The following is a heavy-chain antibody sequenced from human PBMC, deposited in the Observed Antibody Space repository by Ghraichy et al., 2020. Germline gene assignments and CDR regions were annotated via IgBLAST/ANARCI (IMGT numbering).Heavy chain of an antibody. CDR1: GGTFSSYA. J-gene: IGHJ6*02. D-gene: IGHD5-18*01. Sequence: SVKVSCKASGGTFSSYAISWVRQAPGPGLEWMGGIIPIFGTANYAQKFQGRVTITADESTSTAYMELSSLRSEDTAVYYCARVGRDSYGSYYYYYGMDVWGQGTTVTVSS. CDR3: ARVGRDSYGSYYYYYGMDV. CDR2: IIPIFGTA. V-gene: IGHV1-69*13.